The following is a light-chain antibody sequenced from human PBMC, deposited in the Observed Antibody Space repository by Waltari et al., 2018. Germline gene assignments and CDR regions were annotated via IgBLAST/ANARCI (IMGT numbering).Light chain of an antibody. CDR3: CSYSGSGSFPYV. V-gene: IGLV2-23*02. Sequence: QSALTQPASVSGSPGQSITISSTGSSNNIGFYYLVSWYQQHPGKAPKLIIFDVIKRPSGVSDRFSGSKSGNTASLTISGLQTEDDADYYCCSYSGSGSFPYVFGPGTRVAVL. CDR1: SNNIGFYYL. CDR2: DVI. J-gene: IGLJ1*01.